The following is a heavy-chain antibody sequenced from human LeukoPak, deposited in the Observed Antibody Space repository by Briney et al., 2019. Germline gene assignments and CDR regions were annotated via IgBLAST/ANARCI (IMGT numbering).Heavy chain of an antibody. J-gene: IGHJ4*02. CDR1: GGTFSSYA. D-gene: IGHD6-13*01. CDR3: ARDLGAAAAGTNY. V-gene: IGHV1-69*05. CDR2: IIPIFGTA. Sequence: SVKVSCKASGGTFSSYAISWVRQAPGQGLEWMGGIIPIFGTANYAQKFQGRVTITTDESTSTAYMELSSLRSEDTAVYYYARDLGAAAAGTNYWGQGTLVTVSS.